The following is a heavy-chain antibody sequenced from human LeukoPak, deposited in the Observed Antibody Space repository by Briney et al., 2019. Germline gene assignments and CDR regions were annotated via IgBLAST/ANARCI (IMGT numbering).Heavy chain of an antibody. Sequence: GGSLRLSCTTSGFTFANYSMSWVRQAPGKGLEWVSAISGSGASTYYADSVKGRFTISRDNSKNTLYLQMNSLRAEDTAVYYCAKDLHTYYYDSSGYQGEGFDPWGQGTLVTVSS. V-gene: IGHV3-23*01. J-gene: IGHJ5*02. CDR3: AKDLHTYYYDSSGYQGEGFDP. CDR2: ISGSGAST. D-gene: IGHD3-22*01. CDR1: GFTFANYS.